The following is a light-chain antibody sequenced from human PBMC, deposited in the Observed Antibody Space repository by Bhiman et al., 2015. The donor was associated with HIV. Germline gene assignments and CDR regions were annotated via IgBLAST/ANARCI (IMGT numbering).Light chain of an antibody. V-gene: IGLV3-21*04. J-gene: IGLJ1*01. Sequence: SYELTQPPSVSVAPGETARITCGGSNIGGKSVHWYLQKPGQSPVLVIYQDTKRPSGIPDRFSGSKSDTSASLGITGLQTGDEADYYCGIWNSTVSAYVFGAGTTVTVL. CDR1: NIGGKS. CDR2: QDT. CDR3: GIWNSTVSAYV.